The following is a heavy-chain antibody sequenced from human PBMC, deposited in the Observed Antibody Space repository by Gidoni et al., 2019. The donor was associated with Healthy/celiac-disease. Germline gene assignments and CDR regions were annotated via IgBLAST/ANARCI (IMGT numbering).Heavy chain of an antibody. V-gene: IGHV3-23*01. CDR3: AKPLLAYCGGDCYFDY. CDR2: ISGSGGST. Sequence: EVQLLESGGGLVQPGGSLRLSCAASGFTFSSYAMSWVRQAPGKGLEWVSAISGSGGSTYYADSVKGRFTISRDNSKNTLYLQMNSLRAEDTAVYYCAKPLLAYCGGDCYFDYWGQGTLVTVSS. J-gene: IGHJ4*02. D-gene: IGHD2-21*02. CDR1: GFTFSSYA.